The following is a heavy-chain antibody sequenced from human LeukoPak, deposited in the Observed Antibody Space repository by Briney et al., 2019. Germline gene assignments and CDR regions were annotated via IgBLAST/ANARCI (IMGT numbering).Heavy chain of an antibody. V-gene: IGHV4-59*08. CDR2: IYYSGSA. D-gene: IGHD6-19*01. J-gene: IGHJ4*02. CDR1: GGSMSPYH. Sequence: PSETLSLTCTVSGGSMSPYHWSWIRQPPGKGLEWTGYIYYSGSANYNPSLKSRVTISVDTSKNQFSLKLSSVTAADTAMYYCARAVSGRFDYWGQGTLVTVSS. CDR3: ARAVSGRFDY.